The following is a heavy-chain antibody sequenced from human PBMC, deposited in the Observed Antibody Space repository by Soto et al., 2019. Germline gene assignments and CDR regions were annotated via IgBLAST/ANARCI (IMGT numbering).Heavy chain of an antibody. D-gene: IGHD2-15*01. CDR1: GYTFTTYP. V-gene: IGHV1-3*05. Sequence: QVQLVQSGAEEKKPGASVKVSCKASGYTFTTYPMNWLRQAPGQRPEWMGWINVGNGGTKYSQKFPGRVSITRETPARTAYRQLSRLRSDDTAVYYCATDRGGYCSGGSCPEAWFDPWGQGTLVTVTS. J-gene: IGHJ5*02. CDR3: ATDRGGYCSGGSCPEAWFDP. CDR2: INVGNGGT.